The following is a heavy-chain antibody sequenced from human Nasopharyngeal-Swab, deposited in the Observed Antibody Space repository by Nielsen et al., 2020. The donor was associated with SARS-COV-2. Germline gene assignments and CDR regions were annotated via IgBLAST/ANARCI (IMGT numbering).Heavy chain of an antibody. V-gene: IGHV3-48*01. Sequence: GGSLRLSCAASGFTFSSYSMNWVRQAPGKGLEWVSYISSSSSTIYYADSVKGRFTISRDNAKNSLYLQMNSLRGEDTAVYYCARGHLWFGELSRQNDYWGQGTLVTVSS. J-gene: IGHJ4*02. CDR2: ISSSSSTI. D-gene: IGHD3-10*01. CDR3: ARGHLWFGELSRQNDY. CDR1: GFTFSSYS.